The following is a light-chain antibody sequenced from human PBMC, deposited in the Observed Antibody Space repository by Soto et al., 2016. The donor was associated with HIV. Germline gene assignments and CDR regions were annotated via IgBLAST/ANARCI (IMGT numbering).Light chain of an antibody. Sequence: SSELTQDPVVSVALGQTVRITCQGASLKTYYASWYQQKAGQAPVLVIYGKNNRPSGIPDRFSVSNSVNTASLTITGAQAEDEADYYCNSRDTSGNHTYVFGTGTKVTVL. CDR2: GKN. J-gene: IGLJ1*01. CDR3: NSRDTSGNHTYV. V-gene: IGLV3-19*01. CDR1: SLKTYY.